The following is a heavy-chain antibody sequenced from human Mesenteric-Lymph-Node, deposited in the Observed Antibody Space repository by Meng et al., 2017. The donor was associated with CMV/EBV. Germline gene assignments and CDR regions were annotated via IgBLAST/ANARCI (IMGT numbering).Heavy chain of an antibody. CDR1: GFTFANYA. CDR3: AKFGASSGRESY. CDR2: ITRSGATT. Sequence: GGSLRLSCLPSGFTFANYAMAWVRQAPGKGLEWVAAITRSGATTYYADSVKGRFTISRDNSNNTLYLQMNGLSAEDTALYYCAKFGASSGRESYWGQGTLVTVSS. J-gene: IGHJ4*02. V-gene: IGHV3-23*01. D-gene: IGHD3-16*01.